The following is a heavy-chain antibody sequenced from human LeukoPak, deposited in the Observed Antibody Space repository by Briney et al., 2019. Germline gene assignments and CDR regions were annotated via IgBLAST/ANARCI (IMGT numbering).Heavy chain of an antibody. CDR1: GGSISSYY. Sequence: SETLSLTCTVSGGSISSYYWSWIRQPSGKGLEWIGYIYYSGSTNYNPSLKSRVTISVDTSKYQFSLKLSSVTAADTAVYYCARAHSITGTPRYYYYYMDVWGKGTTVTVSS. CDR3: ARAHSITGTPRYYYYYMDV. CDR2: IYYSGST. V-gene: IGHV4-59*01. J-gene: IGHJ6*03. D-gene: IGHD1-20*01.